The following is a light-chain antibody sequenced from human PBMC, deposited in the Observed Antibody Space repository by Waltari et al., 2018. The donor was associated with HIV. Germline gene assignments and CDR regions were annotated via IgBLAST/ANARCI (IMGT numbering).Light chain of an antibody. CDR2: EVS. CDR3: CSYAGSSTPV. CDR1: SSDVGSYNL. Sequence: QSALNQPASVSGSPGQSITISCTGTSSDVGSYNLVSWYQQHPGKAPKLMIYEVSKRPSGVSNRFSGSKSGNTASLTISGLQAEDEADYYCCSYAGSSTPVFGGGTKLTVL. J-gene: IGLJ2*01. V-gene: IGLV2-23*02.